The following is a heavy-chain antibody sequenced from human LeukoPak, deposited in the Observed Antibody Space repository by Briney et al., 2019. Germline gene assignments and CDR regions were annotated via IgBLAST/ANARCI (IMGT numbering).Heavy chain of an antibody. CDR1: GYTFTSYG. CDR3: ASVSSGWTYYFDY. V-gene: IGHV1-18*01. CDR2: ISAYNGNT. J-gene: IGHJ4*02. D-gene: IGHD6-19*01. Sequence: ASVKVSCKASGYTFTSYGISWVRQAPGQGLEWMGWISAYNGNTNYAQKLQGRVTMTTDTSTSTAYMELSSLRSEDTAVYYCASVSSGWTYYFDYWGQGTLVTVSS.